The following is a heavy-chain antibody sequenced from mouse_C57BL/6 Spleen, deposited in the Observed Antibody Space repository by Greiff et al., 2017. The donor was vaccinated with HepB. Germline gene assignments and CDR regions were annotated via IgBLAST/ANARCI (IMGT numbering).Heavy chain of an antibody. CDR3: AREGLGRRWYFDV. J-gene: IGHJ1*03. CDR1: GYTFTSYW. D-gene: IGHD4-1*01. V-gene: IGHV1-69*01. Sequence: QVQLKQPGAELVMPGASVKLSCKASGYTFTSYWMHWVKQRPGQGLEWIGEIDPSDSYTNYNQKFKGKSTLTVDKSSSTAYMQLSSLTSEDSAVYYCAREGLGRRWYFDVWGTGTTVTVSS. CDR2: IDPSDSYT.